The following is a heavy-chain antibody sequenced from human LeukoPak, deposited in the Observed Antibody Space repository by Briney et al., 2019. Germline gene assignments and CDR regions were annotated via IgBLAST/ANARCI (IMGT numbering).Heavy chain of an antibody. J-gene: IGHJ5*02. V-gene: IGHV3-48*03. Sequence: GGSLRLSCAASGFTFSSYEMNWVRQAPGKGLEWVSYISSSTIYYADSVKGRFTISRDNAKNSLYLQMNSLRAEDTAVYYCAKDADDYYGSGSHPSFDPWGQGTLVTVSS. CDR2: ISSSTI. CDR3: AKDADDYYGSGSHPSFDP. CDR1: GFTFSSYE. D-gene: IGHD3-10*01.